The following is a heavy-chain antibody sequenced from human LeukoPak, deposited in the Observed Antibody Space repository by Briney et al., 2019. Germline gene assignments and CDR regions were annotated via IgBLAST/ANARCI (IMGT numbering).Heavy chain of an antibody. V-gene: IGHV3-11*06. CDR2: ISSTSAYT. CDR1: GFPFTSGFTFSDYY. J-gene: IGHJ4*02. D-gene: IGHD2-8*02. Sequence: PGGSLRLSCAASGFPFTSGFTFSDYYMSWIRQAPGKGLGRVSYISSTSAYTSYADSVRGRFTISRDNANNSLFLQMNGLRAEDTAIYYCARGGTGAFDYWGQGTLVTVSS. CDR3: ARGGTGAFDY.